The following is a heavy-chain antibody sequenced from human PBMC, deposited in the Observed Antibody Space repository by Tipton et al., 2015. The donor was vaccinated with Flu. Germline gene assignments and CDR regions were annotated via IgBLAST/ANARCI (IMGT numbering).Heavy chain of an antibody. CDR1: GGSFSSYY. CDR2: MNHSGST. V-gene: IGHV4-34*01. Sequence: TLSLTCAVYGGSFSSYYWTWIRQPPGKGLEWIGDMNHSGSTNYNPSLKSRVAISVDTSRNQFSLRLISVTAADTAVYYCARVLGGNEPVAYWGQGTLVTVSS. D-gene: IGHD4-23*01. CDR3: ARVLGGNEPVAY. J-gene: IGHJ4*02.